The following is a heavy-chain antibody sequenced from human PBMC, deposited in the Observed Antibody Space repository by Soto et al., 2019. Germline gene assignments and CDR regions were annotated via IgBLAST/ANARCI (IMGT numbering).Heavy chain of an antibody. V-gene: IGHV3-49*04. J-gene: IGHJ6*02. Sequence: GGSLRLSCTASGFTFGDYAMSWVRQAPGKGLEWVGFIRSKAYGGTTEYAASVKGRFTISRDDSKSIAYLQMNSLKTEDTAVYYCTRGDQVGGTRWQHYDGMHVWCPGTT. CDR3: TRGDQVGGTRWQHYDGMHV. CDR2: IRSKAYGGTT. CDR1: GFTFGDYA. D-gene: IGHD1-26*01.